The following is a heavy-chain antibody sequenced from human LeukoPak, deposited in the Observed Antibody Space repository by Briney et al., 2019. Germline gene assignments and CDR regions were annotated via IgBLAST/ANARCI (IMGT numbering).Heavy chain of an antibody. CDR3: ARDHGSPYIVATAGDAFDI. D-gene: IGHD5-12*01. Sequence: GGSLRLSCAASGFTVSSNYMSWVRQAPGKGLEWVSVIYSGGSTYYADSVKGRFTISRDNSKNTLYLQMNSLRAEDTAVYYCARDHGSPYIVATAGDAFDIWGQGTMVTVSS. V-gene: IGHV3-53*01. J-gene: IGHJ3*02. CDR1: GFTVSSNY. CDR2: IYSGGST.